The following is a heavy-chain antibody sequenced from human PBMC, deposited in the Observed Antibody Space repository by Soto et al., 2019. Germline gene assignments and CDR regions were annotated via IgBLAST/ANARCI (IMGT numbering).Heavy chain of an antibody. CDR3: ASRGHSYGFWYFDL. D-gene: IGHD5-18*01. J-gene: IGHJ2*01. V-gene: IGHV4-61*01. CDR2: IYYSGST. Sequence: QVQLQESGPGLVKPSETLSLTCTVSGGSVSSGSYYWSWIRQPPGKGLEWIGYIYYSGSTNYNPSLKGRVTISVDTSKNQFSLKLSSVTAADTAVYYCASRGHSYGFWYFDLWGRGTLVTVSS. CDR1: GGSVSSGSYY.